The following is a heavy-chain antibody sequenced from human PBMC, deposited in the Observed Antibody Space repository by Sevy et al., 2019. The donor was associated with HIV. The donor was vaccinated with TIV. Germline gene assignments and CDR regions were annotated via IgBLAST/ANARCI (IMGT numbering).Heavy chain of an antibody. CDR2: ISSSGSTI. J-gene: IGHJ6*02. Sequence: GGCLRLSCEASGFTFSSYEMNWVRQAPGKGLEWVSYISSSGSTISYADSVKGRFTISRDNAKNSLYLQMNSLRAEDTNAYYCATSGGGTDYGMDVWGQGTTVTVSS. D-gene: IGHD3-16*01. CDR3: ATSGGGTDYGMDV. V-gene: IGHV3-48*03. CDR1: GFTFSSYE.